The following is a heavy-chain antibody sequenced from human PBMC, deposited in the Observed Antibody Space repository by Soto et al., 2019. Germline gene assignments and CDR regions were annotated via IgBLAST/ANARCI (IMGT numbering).Heavy chain of an antibody. J-gene: IGHJ6*02. CDR3: AKGPLRFPAYGDYADYSYGMDV. D-gene: IGHD4-17*01. Sequence: QMKLVESGGGVVQPGTSLRLSCVASGFTFSAFGMHWVRQAPGKGLEWVAISSYGGSNKYYGDSVQGRFTISRDNSRDTLYLQMNSLRDEDTAVYYWAKGPLRFPAYGDYADYSYGMDVWGQGTTVTVSS. V-gene: IGHV3-30*18. CDR2: SSYGGSNK. CDR1: GFTFSAFG.